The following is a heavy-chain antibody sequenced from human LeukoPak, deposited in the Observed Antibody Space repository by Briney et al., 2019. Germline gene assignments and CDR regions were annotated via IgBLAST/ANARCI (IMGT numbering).Heavy chain of an antibody. V-gene: IGHV1-2*06. CDR3: ARDLSSTANWEFDY. CDR1: GYTFIDYF. J-gene: IGHJ4*02. D-gene: IGHD7-27*01. CDR2: LNPNNGYT. Sequence: ASVKVSCKTSGYTFIDYFIHWVRQAPGQGLEWKGRLNPNNGYTFYTEEFQGRVTMTSDTSISTAYMELTSLTSDDTALYYCARDLSSTANWEFDYWGQGTLVTVSS.